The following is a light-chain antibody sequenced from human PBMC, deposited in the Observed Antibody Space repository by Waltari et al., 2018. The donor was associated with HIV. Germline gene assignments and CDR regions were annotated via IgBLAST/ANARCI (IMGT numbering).Light chain of an antibody. CDR2: AAS. CDR3: LHDYIFPYT. V-gene: IGKV1-6*02. CDR1: QGIGKD. Sequence: AIQMTQSPSSLSVSIGDRVTITCRASQGIGKDLSWYQQKPGKAPNLLIYAASILQSGVSSRFSGAGSATDFTLTISNLQPEDFATYFCLHDYIFPYTFGPGTKLEI. J-gene: IGKJ2*01.